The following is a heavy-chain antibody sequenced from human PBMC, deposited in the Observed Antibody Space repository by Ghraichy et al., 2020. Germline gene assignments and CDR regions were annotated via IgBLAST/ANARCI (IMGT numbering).Heavy chain of an antibody. CDR2: INHSGST. CDR3: ARALSYGSGVRAFDI. V-gene: IGHV4-34*01. CDR1: GGSFSGYY. Sequence: SETLSLTCAVYGGSFSGYYWSWIRQPPGKGLEWIGEINHSGSTNYNPSLKSRVTISVDTSKNQFSLKLSSVTAADTAVYYCARALSYGSGVRAFDIWGQGTMVTVSS. J-gene: IGHJ3*02. D-gene: IGHD3-10*01.